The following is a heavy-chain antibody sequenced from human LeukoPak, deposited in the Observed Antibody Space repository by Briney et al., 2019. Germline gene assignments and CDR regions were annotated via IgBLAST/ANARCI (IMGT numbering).Heavy chain of an antibody. CDR3: ARAPPVGLRFYYYYYMDV. J-gene: IGHJ6*03. CDR2: INWNGGST. Sequence: GGSLRLSCAASGFTFDDYGMSWVRQAPGKGLEWVSGINWNGGSTGYADSVKGRFTISRDNAKNSLYLQMNSLRAEDTALYYCARAPPVGLRFYYYYYMDVWGKGTTVTVSS. D-gene: IGHD3-16*01. CDR1: GFTFDDYG. V-gene: IGHV3-20*04.